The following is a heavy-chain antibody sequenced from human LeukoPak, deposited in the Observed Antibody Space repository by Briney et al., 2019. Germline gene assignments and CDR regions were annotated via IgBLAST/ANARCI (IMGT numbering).Heavy chain of an antibody. V-gene: IGHV3-7*03. Sequence: GGSLRLSCVASGFTFGKYWMSWVRQAPGKGLEWVANIKLDGSEKNYVDSVKGRFTISRDNTKNSLYLQMNSLRAEDTAVYYCARDRYYCSSTSCYNYYYYGMDVWGQGTTVTVSS. CDR3: ARDRYYCSSTSCYNYYYYGMDV. CDR2: IKLDGSEK. J-gene: IGHJ6*02. D-gene: IGHD2-2*01. CDR1: GFTFGKYW.